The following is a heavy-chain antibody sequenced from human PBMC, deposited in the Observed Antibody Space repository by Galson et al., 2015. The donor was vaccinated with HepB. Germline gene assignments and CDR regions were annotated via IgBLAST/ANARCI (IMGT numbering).Heavy chain of an antibody. CDR3: ARGTLVYSSSPYYYYYGMDV. Sequence: SVKVSCKASGYTFTSYYMHWVRQAPGQGLEWMGIINPSGGSTSYAQKFQGRVTMTRDTSTSTVYMELSSLRSEDTAVYYCARGTLVYSSSPYYYYYGMDVWGQGTTVTVSS. J-gene: IGHJ6*02. CDR2: INPSGGST. D-gene: IGHD6-6*01. CDR1: GYTFTSYY. V-gene: IGHV1-46*01.